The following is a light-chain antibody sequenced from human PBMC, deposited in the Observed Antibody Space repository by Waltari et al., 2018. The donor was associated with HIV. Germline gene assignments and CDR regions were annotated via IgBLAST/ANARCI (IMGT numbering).Light chain of an antibody. CDR1: SSDVGGYNY. CDR2: DVT. V-gene: IGLV2-11*01. J-gene: IGLJ2*01. Sequence: QSALTQPRSVSGSLGQSVTISCTVISSDVGGYNYVSWYQHHPGKAPKLLIFDVTKRPSGVPVRFSGSKSGDTASLTISGLQSEDEADYYCCSYAGSYDFDVFFGGGTNLTVL. CDR3: CSYAGSYDFDVF.